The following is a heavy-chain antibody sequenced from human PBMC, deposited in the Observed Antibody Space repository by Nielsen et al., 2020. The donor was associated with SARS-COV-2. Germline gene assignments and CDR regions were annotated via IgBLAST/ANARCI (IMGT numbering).Heavy chain of an antibody. CDR3: ARGITGSGGAY. Sequence: GESLKISCAASGFTFSSYGMHWVRQVPGKGLEWVAVISYDGSNKYYADSVKGRFTISRDNSKNTLYLQMNSLRAEDTAVYYCARGITGSGGAYWGQGTLVTVSS. CDR2: ISYDGSNK. CDR1: GFTFSSYG. D-gene: IGHD1-20*01. V-gene: IGHV3-30*03. J-gene: IGHJ4*02.